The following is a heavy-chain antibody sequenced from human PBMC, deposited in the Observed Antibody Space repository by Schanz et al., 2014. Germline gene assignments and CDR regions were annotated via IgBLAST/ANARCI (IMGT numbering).Heavy chain of an antibody. CDR3: ARRDPCCRSGTCSRAFDF. D-gene: IGHD2-15*01. CDR2: IFTDGRT. Sequence: VQLVESGGGVVQPGKSLRLSCAASTFTFSSDWMSCVRQAPGRGLEWVSIIFTDGRTYYADSVKGRFTISRDSSKNTLFLQMNSLRTEDTAVYYCARRDPCCRSGTCSRAFDFWGQGTLVTVSS. J-gene: IGHJ4*02. V-gene: IGHV3-66*02. CDR1: TFTFSSDW.